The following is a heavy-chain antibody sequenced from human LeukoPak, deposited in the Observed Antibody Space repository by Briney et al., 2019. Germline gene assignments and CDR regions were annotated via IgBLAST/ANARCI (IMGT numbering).Heavy chain of an antibody. D-gene: IGHD3-10*01. V-gene: IGHV1-8*01. J-gene: IGHJ6*03. CDR1: GYTFTSYD. Sequence: ASVKVSCKASGYTFTSYDINWARQATGQGLEWMGWMNPNSGNTGYAQKFQGRVTMTRNTSISTAYMELSSLRSEDTAVYYCAWSYNYYYYYMDAWGKGTTVTVSS. CDR3: AWSYNYYYYYMDA. CDR2: MNPNSGNT.